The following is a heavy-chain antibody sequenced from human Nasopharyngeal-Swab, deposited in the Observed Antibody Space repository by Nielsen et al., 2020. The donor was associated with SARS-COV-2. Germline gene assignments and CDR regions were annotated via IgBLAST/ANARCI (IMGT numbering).Heavy chain of an antibody. V-gene: IGHV3-23*01. Sequence: GGSLRLSCSASGFTFSTYAMSWVRQAPGKGLEWVSSVSGTGHTTKYTDSVKGLFTISRDNSEKKVYLEMHSLRAEDTAVYYCAKETIFGGGMDVWGQGTTVTVSS. CDR1: GFTFSTYA. CDR3: AKETIFGGGMDV. J-gene: IGHJ6*02. CDR2: VSGTGHTT. D-gene: IGHD3-3*01.